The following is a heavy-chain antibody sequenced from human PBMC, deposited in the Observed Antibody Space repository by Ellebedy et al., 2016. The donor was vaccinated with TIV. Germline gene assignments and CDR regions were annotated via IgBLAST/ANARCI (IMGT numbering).Heavy chain of an antibody. D-gene: IGHD3-10*01. V-gene: IGHV1-69*13. CDR1: GGTFSNYP. CDR2: IIGVFGTT. CDR3: AEHSSYYYYGMDV. J-gene: IGHJ6*02. Sequence: ASVKVSCKASGGTFSNYPISWVRQAPGQGLEWMGGIIGVFGTTNYAQKFQGRLTISADESTSTAYMELSSLRSEDTAIYYCAEHSSYYYYGMDVWGQGTSVTVSS.